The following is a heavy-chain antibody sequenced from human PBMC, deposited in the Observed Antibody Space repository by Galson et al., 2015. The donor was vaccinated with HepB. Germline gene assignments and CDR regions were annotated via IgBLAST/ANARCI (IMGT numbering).Heavy chain of an antibody. Sequence: QSGAEVKKPGESLKISCKASGYTFTSYAMHWVRQAPGQRLEWMGWINAGNGNTKYSQKFQGRVTITRDTSASTAYMELSSLRSEDTAVYYCARGQPDSSGWYNYYYYGMDVWGQGTTVTVSS. V-gene: IGHV1-3*01. D-gene: IGHD6-19*01. J-gene: IGHJ6*02. CDR1: GYTFTSYA. CDR2: INAGNGNT. CDR3: ARGQPDSSGWYNYYYYGMDV.